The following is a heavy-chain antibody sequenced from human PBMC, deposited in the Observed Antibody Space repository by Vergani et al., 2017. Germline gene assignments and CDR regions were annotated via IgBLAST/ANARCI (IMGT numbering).Heavy chain of an antibody. CDR3: ASYSSWTVALYYYGMDV. Sequence: QVQLQQWGAGLLKPSETLSLTCAVYGGSFSGYYWSWIRQPPGKGLEWIGEINHSGSTNYNPSLNGRVTISVDTSKNQFSLKLSSVTAADTAVYYCASYSSWTVALYYYGMDVWGQGTTVTVSS. V-gene: IGHV4-34*01. D-gene: IGHD4-23*01. J-gene: IGHJ6*02. CDR2: INHSGST. CDR1: GGSFSGYY.